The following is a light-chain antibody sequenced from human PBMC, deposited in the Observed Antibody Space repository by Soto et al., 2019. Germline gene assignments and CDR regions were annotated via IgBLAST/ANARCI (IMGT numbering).Light chain of an antibody. CDR3: CSYAGSSPV. J-gene: IGLJ1*01. CDR2: EGS. Sequence: QSALTQPASVSGSPGQSITISCTGTSSDVGSYNLVSWYQQHPGKAPKLMIYEGSKRPSGVSNRFSGSKSGNTASLTISGLQAEDEADYDCCSYAGSSPVFGTGTKVTVL. CDR1: SSDVGSYNL. V-gene: IGLV2-23*01.